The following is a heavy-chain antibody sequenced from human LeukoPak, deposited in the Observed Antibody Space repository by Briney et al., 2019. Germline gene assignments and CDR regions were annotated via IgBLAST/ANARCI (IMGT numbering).Heavy chain of an antibody. J-gene: IGHJ4*02. CDR3: AKVRGTYSSGFYFDS. CDR2: ISWNGGFM. Sequence: PGRSLRLSCAASGFKFDDYAIHWVRKAQGKGLDCLSIISWNGGFMDYADSVKGRFTISRDNVKNSLYLQMNSLRPEDTALYYCAKVRGTYSSGFYFDSWGQGTLVTVSS. D-gene: IGHD6-19*01. V-gene: IGHV3-9*01. CDR1: GFKFDDYA.